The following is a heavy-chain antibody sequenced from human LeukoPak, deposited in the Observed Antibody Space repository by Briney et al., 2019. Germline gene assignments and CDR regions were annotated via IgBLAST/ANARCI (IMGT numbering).Heavy chain of an antibody. J-gene: IGHJ4*02. CDR2: INHSGST. CDR1: GGSFRGYY. Sequence: SETLSLTCAVYGGSFRGYYWSWIRQPPGKGLEWVGEINHSGSTNYNPSLKSRVTISVDTSKNQFSLKLSSVTAADTAVYYCARGGNYYSSPWGQGTLVTVSS. V-gene: IGHV4-34*01. D-gene: IGHD3-10*01. CDR3: ARGGNYYSSP.